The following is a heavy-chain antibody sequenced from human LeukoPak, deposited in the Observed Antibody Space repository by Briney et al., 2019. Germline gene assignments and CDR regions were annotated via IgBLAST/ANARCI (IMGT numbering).Heavy chain of an antibody. J-gene: IGHJ4*02. CDR1: GGSISGSSYS. CDR3: ARAIYGRLDY. Sequence: SETLSLTCTVSGGSISGSSYSWSWIRQPPGKGLEWIGYIYHSGSTYYNPSLKSRVTISVDRSKNQFSLKLSSVTAADTAVYYCARAIYGRLDYWGQGTLVTVSS. D-gene: IGHD1-26*01. CDR2: IYHSGST. V-gene: IGHV4-30-2*01.